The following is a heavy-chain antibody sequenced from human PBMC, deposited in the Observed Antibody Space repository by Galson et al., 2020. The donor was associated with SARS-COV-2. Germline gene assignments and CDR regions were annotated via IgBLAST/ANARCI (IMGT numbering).Heavy chain of an antibody. V-gene: IGHV4-59*01. J-gene: IGHJ4*02. Sequence: SENLSLTCFVSGGSISGYYWSWIRQSPGKGLEWLGYIYYSGTTNYNPSLKSRVTISLDMSKNQVSLKLSSVTAADTAVYYCARADASSWKYYFDQWGQGTLVTVSS. CDR2: IYYSGTT. CDR1: GGSISGYY. CDR3: ARADASSWKYYFDQ. D-gene: IGHD6-13*01.